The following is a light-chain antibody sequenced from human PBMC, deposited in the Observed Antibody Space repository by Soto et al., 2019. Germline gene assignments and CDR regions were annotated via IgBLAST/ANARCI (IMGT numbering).Light chain of an antibody. J-gene: IGKJ1*01. V-gene: IGKV1-27*01. CDR1: QGIGNY. CDR2: AAS. Sequence: DIQMTQSPSSLSASLGDRVTITCRASQGIGNYLAWYQLQPGKVPKLLIYAASTLQSGDPSRFSGSGSGTDFTLTISSLQPEEVATYFCQKYNSAPRTFGQGNKVEI. CDR3: QKYNSAPRT.